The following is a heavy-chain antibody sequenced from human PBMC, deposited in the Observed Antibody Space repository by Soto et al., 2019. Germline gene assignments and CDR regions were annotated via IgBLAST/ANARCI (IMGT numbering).Heavy chain of an antibody. CDR3: ARAIADDTAMGITPTAGLDY. CDR1: GGPISSYY. CDR2: IYYSGST. J-gene: IGHJ4*02. D-gene: IGHD5-18*01. Sequence: SETLSLTCTVSGGPISSYYWSWIRQPPGKGLEWIGYIYYSGSTNYNPSLKSRVTISVDTSKNQFSLKLSSVTAADTAVYYCARAIADDTAMGITPTAGLDYWGQGTLVTVSS. V-gene: IGHV4-59*01.